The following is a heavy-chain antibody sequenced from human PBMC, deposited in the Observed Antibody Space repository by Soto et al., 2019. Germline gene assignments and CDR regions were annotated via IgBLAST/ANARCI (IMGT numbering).Heavy chain of an antibody. Sequence: ASVKVSCKASGGTFSSYAISWVRQAPGQGLEWMGGIIPIFGTANYAQKFQGRVTITADKSTSTAYMELSSLRSEDTAVYYCAREERRYCSSTSCSFFDYWGQGTLVTVSS. CDR2: IIPIFGTA. V-gene: IGHV1-69*06. J-gene: IGHJ4*02. D-gene: IGHD2-2*01. CDR1: GGTFSSYA. CDR3: AREERRYCSSTSCSFFDY.